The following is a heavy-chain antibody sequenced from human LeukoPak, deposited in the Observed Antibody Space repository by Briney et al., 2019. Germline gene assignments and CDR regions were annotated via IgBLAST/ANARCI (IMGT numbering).Heavy chain of an antibody. J-gene: IGHJ4*02. D-gene: IGHD4-11*01. CDR2: ISYSGNA. Sequence: PSETLSLTCTVSGASIITTNYYWGWIRQPPGMGLEWIGSISYSGNAYYNPSLRSRLSISMDASKNQFSLKVRSVTAADTAVYYCARNLGQTWGTVTTDLWYFDHWGQGTLVPVSS. V-gene: IGHV4-39*01. CDR3: ARNLGQTWGTVTTDLWYFDH. CDR1: GASIITTNYY.